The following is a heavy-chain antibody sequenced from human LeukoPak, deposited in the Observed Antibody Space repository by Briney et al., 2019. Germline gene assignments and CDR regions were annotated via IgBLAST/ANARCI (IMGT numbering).Heavy chain of an antibody. Sequence: PGGSLRLSCAASGFTFSSYAMHWVRRAPGKGLEWVAVVSSDGNNQYYADSVKGRFTVSRDNSNDTLYLQMNSLRFEDTAVYYCARDGCIYGPGDWYFDLWGRGALVPVSS. V-gene: IGHV3-30-3*01. CDR3: ARDGCIYGPGDWYFDL. D-gene: IGHD3-10*01. CDR1: GFTFSSYA. CDR2: VSSDGNNQ. J-gene: IGHJ2*01.